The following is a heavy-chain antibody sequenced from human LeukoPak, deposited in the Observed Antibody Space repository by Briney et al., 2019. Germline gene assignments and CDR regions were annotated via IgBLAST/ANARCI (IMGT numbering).Heavy chain of an antibody. Sequence: SETLSLTCTVSGGVISSGDYYWSWIRQPPGKGLEWIGYIYYSGSTYYNPSLKSRVTISVDTSKNQFSLKLSSVTAADTAVYYCARSRDSTYYYDSSGSWFDPWGQGTLVTVSS. CDR3: ARSRDSTYYYDSSGSWFDP. CDR1: GGVISSGDYY. J-gene: IGHJ5*02. D-gene: IGHD3-22*01. V-gene: IGHV4-30-4*01. CDR2: IYYSGST.